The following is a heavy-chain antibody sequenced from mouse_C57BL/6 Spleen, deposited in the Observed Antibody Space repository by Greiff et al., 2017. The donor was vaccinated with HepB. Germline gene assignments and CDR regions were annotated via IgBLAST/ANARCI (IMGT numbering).Heavy chain of an antibody. CDR3: AVPPWFAY. Sequence: QVQLQQSGAELARPGASVKLSCKASGYTFTSYGISWVKQRTGQGLEWIGEIYPRSGNTYYNEKFKGKATLTADKSSSTAYMELRSLTSEDSAVYFCAVPPWFAYWGQGTLVTVSA. V-gene: IGHV1-81*01. CDR1: GYTFTSYG. J-gene: IGHJ3*01. CDR2: IYPRSGNT. D-gene: IGHD5-1*01.